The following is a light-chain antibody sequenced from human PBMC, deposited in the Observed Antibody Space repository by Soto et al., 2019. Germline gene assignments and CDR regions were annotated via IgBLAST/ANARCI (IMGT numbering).Light chain of an antibody. CDR1: QNVENY. V-gene: IGKV3-11*01. J-gene: IGKJ5*01. CDR2: DAS. CDR3: QQRKDWPPLT. Sequence: ETVLTQSPATLSLSPGERATLSCRASQNVENYLAWYQQKPGRAPRLLVYDASNRATGIPARFSGSGFGTDFTLTISSLEPEDFAVYYCQQRKDWPPLTFGQGTRLDI.